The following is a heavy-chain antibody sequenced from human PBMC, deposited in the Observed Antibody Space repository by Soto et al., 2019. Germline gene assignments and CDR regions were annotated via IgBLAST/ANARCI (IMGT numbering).Heavy chain of an antibody. D-gene: IGHD2-2*03. CDR3: AGSGYCSSTSCYAGIRFDP. Sequence: EVQLVESGGGLVKPGGSLRLSCAASGFTFSSYSMNWVRQAPGKGLEWVSSISSSSSYIYYSDSWKGRFTISRDNAKNSLYLKMNSLRAEDTAVYYCAGSGYCSSTSCYAGIRFDPWGQGTLVTVSS. J-gene: IGHJ5*02. V-gene: IGHV3-21*01. CDR2: ISSSSSYI. CDR1: GFTFSSYS.